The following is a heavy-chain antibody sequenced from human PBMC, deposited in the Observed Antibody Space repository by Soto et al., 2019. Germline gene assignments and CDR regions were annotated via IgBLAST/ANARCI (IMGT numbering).Heavy chain of an antibody. CDR1: GYTFSSYGSTYG. CDR2: ISPYNGNT. D-gene: IGHD2-15*01. Sequence: QVQLVQSGAEVKNPGASVKVSCKSSGYTFSSYGSTYGISWVRQAPGQGLQWMGWISPYNGNTNYAQKFQGRVTMTTDTSTSTAYMELRSLRSDDTAVYYCARYCSGGSCYHNWFDPWGQGTLVTVSS. J-gene: IGHJ5*02. V-gene: IGHV1-18*01. CDR3: ARYCSGGSCYHNWFDP.